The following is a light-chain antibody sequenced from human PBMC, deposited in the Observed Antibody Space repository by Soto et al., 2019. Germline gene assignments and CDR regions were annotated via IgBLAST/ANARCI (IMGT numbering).Light chain of an antibody. CDR1: QSVSNN. Sequence: ILMTQSPATLSVSPGERATLSCRASQSVSNNLAWYQQKPGQAPRLLIYDASTRATGIPARFSGSGSGTEFTLTSSGPQSEDFAVYYGEQYYNWPPWKFGQRTKVESK. CDR2: DAS. J-gene: IGKJ1*01. CDR3: EQYYNWPPWK. V-gene: IGKV3-15*01.